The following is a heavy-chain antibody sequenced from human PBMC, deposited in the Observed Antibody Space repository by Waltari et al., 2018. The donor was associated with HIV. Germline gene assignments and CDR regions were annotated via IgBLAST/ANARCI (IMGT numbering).Heavy chain of an antibody. J-gene: IGHJ4*02. Sequence: QVQLQESGPGLVKPSEPLSLTRPVSGYSIESGYYWGWIRQPPGKSLEWIWSRLHSWNTYYNPSLKSRLTISLDTSKIQVSLKLSSVTAADTAVYYCSSGSHRGHSHGIDYWGQGTLVTVSS. CDR3: SSGSHRGHSHGIDY. V-gene: IGHV4-38-2*01. D-gene: IGHD5-18*01. CDR2: RLHSWNT. CDR1: GYSIESGYY.